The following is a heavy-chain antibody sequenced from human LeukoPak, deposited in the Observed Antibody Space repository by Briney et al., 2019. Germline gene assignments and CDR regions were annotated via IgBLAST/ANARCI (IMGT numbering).Heavy chain of an antibody. CDR2: IYYTGSA. CDR3: ARHSGDWGSGSFPDFDP. CDR1: GDSISSTTYY. Sequence: SETLSLTCSVTGDSISSTTYYWGWIRQPPGKGLEWIGSIYYTGSAYSNPSLKSRVTISLDTSRNQFSLKLTSVTAADTAIYYCARHSGDWGSGSFPDFDPWGQGTLVTVSS. J-gene: IGHJ5*02. D-gene: IGHD3-10*01. V-gene: IGHV4-39*07.